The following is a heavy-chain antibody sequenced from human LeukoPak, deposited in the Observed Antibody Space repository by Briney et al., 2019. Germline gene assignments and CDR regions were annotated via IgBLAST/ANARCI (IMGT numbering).Heavy chain of an antibody. CDR3: ARDAATITPWFDP. Sequence: PGGSLRLSCVASGFTFSNYWMTWVRQAPGRGLGWVANIKQDGSEKYYVDSVRGRFTISRDNAKNSLYLQVSSLRSEDTAVYYCARDAATITPWFDPWGQGTLVTVSS. CDR2: IKQDGSEK. J-gene: IGHJ5*02. CDR1: GFTFSNYW. D-gene: IGHD5-12*01. V-gene: IGHV3-7*03.